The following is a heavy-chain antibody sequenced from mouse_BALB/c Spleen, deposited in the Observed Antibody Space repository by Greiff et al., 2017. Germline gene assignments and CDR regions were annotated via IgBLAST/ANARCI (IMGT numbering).Heavy chain of an antibody. J-gene: IGHJ2*01. D-gene: IGHD2-13*01. CDR2: ISSGGSYT. CDR1: GFTFSSYG. CDR3: AVTGKGY. Sequence: EVQLVESGGDLVKPGGSLKLSCAASGFTFSSYGMSWVRQTPDKRLEWVATISSGGSYTYYPDSVKGRFTISRDNAENTLYLQMSSLKSEDTAMYYCAVTGKGYWGQGTTLTVSS. V-gene: IGHV5-6*01.